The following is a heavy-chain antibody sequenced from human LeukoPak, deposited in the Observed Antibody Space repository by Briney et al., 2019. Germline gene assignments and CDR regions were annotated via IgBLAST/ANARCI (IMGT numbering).Heavy chain of an antibody. J-gene: IGHJ6*03. CDR1: GFTFSSYW. CDR2: INSDGSST. Sequence: QPGRSLRLSCAASGFTFSSYWMHWVRQAPGKGLVWVSRINSDGSSTSYADSVKGRFTISRDNAKNTLYLQMNSLRAEDTAVYYCARDIPWPYYYYMDVWGKGTTVTVSS. CDR3: ARDIPWPYYYYMDV. V-gene: IGHV3-74*01.